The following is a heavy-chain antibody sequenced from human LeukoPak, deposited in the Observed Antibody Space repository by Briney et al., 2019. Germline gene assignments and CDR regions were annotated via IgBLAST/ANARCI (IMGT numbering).Heavy chain of an antibody. Sequence: QTLSLTCAISGDSVSSNSVSWNWIRQSPSRGLEWLGKTYYRSKWYNDYVVSVKSRITINPDTSKNQLSLQLSSVTPEDTAVYFCARMSAGGKLDYWGQGTLVTVSS. D-gene: IGHD4-23*01. V-gene: IGHV6-1*01. CDR3: ARMSAGGKLDY. CDR1: GDSVSSNSVS. CDR2: TYYRSKWYN. J-gene: IGHJ4*02.